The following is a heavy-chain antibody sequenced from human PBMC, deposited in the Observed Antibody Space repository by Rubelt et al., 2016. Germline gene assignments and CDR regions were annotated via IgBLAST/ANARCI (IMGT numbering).Heavy chain of an antibody. CDR2: ISGSGGST. CDR3: AKDNTDCSGGSCYSGGDY. V-gene: IGHV3-23*01. Sequence: EVQLLESGGGLVQPGGSLRLSCAASGFTFSSYAMSWVRQAPGKGLEWVSAISGSGGSTYYADSVKGRFTISRDNSKNSLYLPMNSLRTEDTALYYCAKDNTDCSGGSCYSGGDYWGQGTLVTVSS. D-gene: IGHD2-15*01. J-gene: IGHJ4*02. CDR1: GFTFSSYA.